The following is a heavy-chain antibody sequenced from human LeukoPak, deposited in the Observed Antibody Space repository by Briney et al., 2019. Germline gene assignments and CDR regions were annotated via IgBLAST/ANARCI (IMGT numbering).Heavy chain of an antibody. V-gene: IGHV1-2*06. CDR2: INPNSGGT. D-gene: IGHD3-3*01. Sequence: ASVKVSCKASGYTFTGYYVHWVRQAPGQGLEWMGRINPNSGGTNYAQKFQGRVTMTRDTSISTAYMELSRLRSDDTAVYYCGIAGVVTTIDYWGQGTLVTVSS. CDR1: GYTFTGYY. CDR3: GIAGVVTTIDY. J-gene: IGHJ4*02.